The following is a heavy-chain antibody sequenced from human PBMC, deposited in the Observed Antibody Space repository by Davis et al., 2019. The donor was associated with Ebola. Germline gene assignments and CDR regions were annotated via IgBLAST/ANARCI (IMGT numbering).Heavy chain of an antibody. V-gene: IGHV3-15*01. D-gene: IGHD3-10*01. J-gene: IGHJ4*02. Sequence: GESLKISCAASGFTFSNAWMSWVRQAPGKGLEWVGRIKSKTDGGTTDYAAPVKGRFTISRDDSKNTLYLQMNSLKTEETAVDYCTTDPYGSGGIDYWGQGTLVTVSS. CDR2: IKSKTDGGTT. CDR1: GFTFSNAW. CDR3: TTDPYGSGGIDY.